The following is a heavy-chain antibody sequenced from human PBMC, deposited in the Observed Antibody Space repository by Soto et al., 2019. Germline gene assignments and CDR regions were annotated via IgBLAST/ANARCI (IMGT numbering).Heavy chain of an antibody. Sequence: PSETLSLTCTVPGGSISSYYWSWIRQPPGKGLEWIGYIYYSGSTNYNPSLKSRVTISVDTSKNQFSLKLSSVTAADTAVYYCARWVPYLYGDYFDYWGQGTLVTVSS. CDR1: GGSISSYY. D-gene: IGHD4-17*01. CDR2: IYYSGST. CDR3: ARWVPYLYGDYFDY. V-gene: IGHV4-59*08. J-gene: IGHJ4*02.